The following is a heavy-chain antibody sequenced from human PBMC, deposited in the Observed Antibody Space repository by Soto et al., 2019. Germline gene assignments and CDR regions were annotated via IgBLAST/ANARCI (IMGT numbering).Heavy chain of an antibody. Sequence: PGPSLKISCKGSGYSFTSYWIGWVRQMPGKGLEWMGGIYPGDSDSRYSPSFQGQVTISADNSISTAYLQWSSLKASDTAMYYCARLDSGSYPYYYYYGMDVWGQGTTVTVSS. CDR2: IYPGDSDS. J-gene: IGHJ6*02. CDR3: ARLDSGSYPYYYYYGMDV. V-gene: IGHV5-51*01. CDR1: GYSFTSYW. D-gene: IGHD1-26*01.